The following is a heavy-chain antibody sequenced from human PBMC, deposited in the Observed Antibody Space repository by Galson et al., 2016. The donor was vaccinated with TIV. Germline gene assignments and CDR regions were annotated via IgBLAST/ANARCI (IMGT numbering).Heavy chain of an antibody. J-gene: IGHJ6*02. CDR1: GDTFSSYA. CDR3: TRESPAYGGGSGMAD. V-gene: IGHV1-69*04. D-gene: IGHD3-16*01. Sequence: SVKVSCKASGDTFSSYAINWVRQAPGQGLEWMGRINPALGVTNNAQMFQGRVTITTDKSTSTAYMELNGLRSEDTAVYFRTRESPAYGGGSGMADWGQGTMVTVSS. CDR2: INPALGVT.